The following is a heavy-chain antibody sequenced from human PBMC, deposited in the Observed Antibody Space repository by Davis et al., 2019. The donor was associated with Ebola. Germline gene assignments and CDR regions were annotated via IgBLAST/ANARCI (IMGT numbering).Heavy chain of an antibody. D-gene: IGHD5-24*01. CDR2: INQDGSEK. CDR1: GFTFSSYW. V-gene: IGHV3-7*03. Sequence: PGGSLRLSCAASGFTFSSYWMTWVRQAPGKGLEWVANINQDGSEKYYVDSVKGRFTISRDNAKNSLYLQMNSLRTEDTALYYCARGDGYSANYGMDVWGQGTTVTVSS. CDR3: ARGDGYSANYGMDV. J-gene: IGHJ6*02.